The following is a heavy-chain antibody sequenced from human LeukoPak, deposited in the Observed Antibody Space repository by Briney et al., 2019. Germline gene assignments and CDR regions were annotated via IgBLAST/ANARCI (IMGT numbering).Heavy chain of an antibody. J-gene: IGHJ1*01. V-gene: IGHV3-33*01. CDR3: ARGLDLGYFHH. D-gene: IGHD4-11*01. CDR1: GFTFSSYG. CDR2: IWYDGSNK. Sequence: PGGSLRLSCAASGFTFSSYGMHWVRQAPGKGLEWVAVIWYDGSNKYYADSVKGRFTISRDNSKNTLYLQMNSLRAEDTAVYYCARGLDLGYFHHWGQGTLVTVSS.